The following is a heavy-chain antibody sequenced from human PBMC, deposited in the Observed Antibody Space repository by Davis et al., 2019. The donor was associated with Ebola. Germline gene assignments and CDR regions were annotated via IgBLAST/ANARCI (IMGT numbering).Heavy chain of an antibody. D-gene: IGHD1-1*01. Sequence: AASVKVSCKASGYTFTGYYMHWVRQAPGQGLEWMGRIIPILGIANYAQKFQGRVTITADKSTSTAYMELSSLRSEDTAVYYCARGHWNCDHWGQGTLVTVSS. CDR3: ARGHWNCDH. J-gene: IGHJ5*02. CDR2: IIPILGIA. V-gene: IGHV1-69*04. CDR1: GYTFTGYY.